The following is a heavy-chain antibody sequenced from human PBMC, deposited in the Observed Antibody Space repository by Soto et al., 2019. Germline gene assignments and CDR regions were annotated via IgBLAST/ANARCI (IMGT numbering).Heavy chain of an antibody. D-gene: IGHD3-10*01. CDR1: GGTFSSYA. Sequence: SVKVSCKASGGTFSSYAISWLRQAPGQGLEWMGGIIPIFGTANYAQKFQDRVTITADESTSTAYMELSSLRSEDTAVYYCAREDGSGNALDYWGQGTLVTVSS. V-gene: IGHV1-69*13. CDR3: AREDGSGNALDY. CDR2: IIPIFGTA. J-gene: IGHJ4*02.